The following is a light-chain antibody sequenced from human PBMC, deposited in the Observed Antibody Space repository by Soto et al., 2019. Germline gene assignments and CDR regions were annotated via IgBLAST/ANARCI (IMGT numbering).Light chain of an antibody. CDR3: QHYNSYSAA. CDR1: QTISSW. Sequence: EIQMTQSPSTLSVSVVGRCTITCLASQTISSWLAWYQQKPGKAPKLQIYKASTLKSGVPSRFSGSGSGTEFTLTISSLQPDDFATYYCQHYNSYSAAFGQGTKVDI. J-gene: IGKJ1*01. CDR2: KAS. V-gene: IGKV1-5*03.